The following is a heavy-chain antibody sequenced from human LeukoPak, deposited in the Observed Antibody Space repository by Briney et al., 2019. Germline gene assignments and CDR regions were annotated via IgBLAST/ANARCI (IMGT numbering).Heavy chain of an antibody. CDR1: GGTFSSYA. CDR2: IIPILGIA. CDR3: ARAVLNRYCSGGSCYGEPFDY. D-gene: IGHD2-15*01. V-gene: IGHV1-69*04. Sequence: SVKVSCKASGGTFSSYAISWVRQAPGQGLEWMERIIPILGIANYAQKFQGRVTITADKSTSTAYMELSSLRSEDTAVYYCARAVLNRYCSGGSCYGEPFDYWGQGTLVTVSS. J-gene: IGHJ4*02.